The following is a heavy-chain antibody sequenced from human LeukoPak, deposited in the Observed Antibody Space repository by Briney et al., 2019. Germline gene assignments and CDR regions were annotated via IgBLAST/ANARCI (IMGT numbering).Heavy chain of an antibody. CDR2: IYHSGST. J-gene: IGHJ4*02. D-gene: IGHD5-12*01. CDR1: GYSISSGYY. Sequence: PSETLSLTCAVSGYSISSGYYWGWIRQPPGKGRGWIGSIYHSGSTYYNPSLKSRVTLSVDTSKNQFSLKLSSVTAADTAVYYCARVASGYDFRLNYWGQGTLVTVSS. CDR3: ARVASGYDFRLNY. V-gene: IGHV4-38-2*01.